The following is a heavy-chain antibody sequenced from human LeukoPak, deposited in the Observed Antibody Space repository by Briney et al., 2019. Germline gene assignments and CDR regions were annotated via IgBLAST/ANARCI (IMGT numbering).Heavy chain of an antibody. Sequence: GESLKISCKASAYRYTNYWIGWVRQMPRKGLEWMGSIYPGDSDTRYNPSFQGQVTISVDKSISTSHLQWNSLTASDTAMCYCARRRTGTKWFDYWGQGTLVTVSS. V-gene: IGHV5-51*01. J-gene: IGHJ4*02. CDR2: IYPGDSDT. D-gene: IGHD1-1*01. CDR3: ARRRTGTKWFDY. CDR1: AYRYTNYW.